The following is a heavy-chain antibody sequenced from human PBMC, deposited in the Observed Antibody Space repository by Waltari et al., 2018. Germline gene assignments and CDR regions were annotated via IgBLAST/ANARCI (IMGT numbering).Heavy chain of an antibody. D-gene: IGHD3-10*01. CDR3: AKSLSFYGSGTYYFLSADH. J-gene: IGHJ5*02. CDR2: ISDSGGAS. Sequence: EVQLLESGGDLVQPGGSLRLSCAASGFTFSSYAMGWVRQAPGKGLEGVSSISDSGGASFYADSVKGRFTNSRDNSENTLYLQMNSLRAEDTAVYYCAKSLSFYGSGTYYFLSADHWGQGSLVTVSS. CDR1: GFTFSSYA. V-gene: IGHV3-23*01.